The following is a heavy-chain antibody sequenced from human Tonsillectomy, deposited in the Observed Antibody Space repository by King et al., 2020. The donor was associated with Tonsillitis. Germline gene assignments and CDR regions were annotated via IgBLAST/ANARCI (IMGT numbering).Heavy chain of an antibody. CDR2: IWYDGSQK. D-gene: IGHD3-3*01. CDR3: ARDREGDFWGAYYMDV. V-gene: IGHV3-33*08. J-gene: IGHJ6*03. Sequence: VQLVESGGGVVQPGRSLRLSCAASGFTFSTYGMHWVRQAPGQGPEWVAVIWYDGSQKYYADSVKGRFTISRDNSKNTPSLQMSSLRADDTAIYYCARDREGDFWGAYYMDVWGKGTTVTVSS. CDR1: GFTFSTYG.